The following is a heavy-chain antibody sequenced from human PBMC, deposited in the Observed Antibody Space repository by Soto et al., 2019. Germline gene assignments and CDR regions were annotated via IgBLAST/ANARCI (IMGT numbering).Heavy chain of an antibody. CDR1: GFTFSSYA. J-gene: IGHJ4*02. CDR2: ISGSGGST. CDR3: ANPFLMITFGGVIPIGY. Sequence: VQLLESGGGLVQPGGSLRLSCAASGFTFSSYAMSWVRQAPGKGLEWVSAISGSGGSTYYADSVKGRFTISRDNSKNTLYLQMNSLRAEDTAVYYCANPFLMITFGGVIPIGYWGQGTLVTVSS. V-gene: IGHV3-23*01. D-gene: IGHD3-16*02.